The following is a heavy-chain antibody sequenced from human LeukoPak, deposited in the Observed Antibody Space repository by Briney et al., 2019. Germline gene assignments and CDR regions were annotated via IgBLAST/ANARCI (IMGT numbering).Heavy chain of an antibody. CDR1: GFTFSSYS. CDR2: ISSSSSYI. V-gene: IGHV3-21*04. D-gene: IGHD6-19*01. J-gene: IGHJ6*03. CDR3: AKTLTGYSSGWYVEDYYYYYMDV. Sequence: PGGSLRLSCAASGFTFSSYSMNWVRQAPGKGLEWVSSISSSSSYIYYADSVKGRFTISRDNSKNTLYLQMNSLRAEDTAVYYCAKTLTGYSSGWYVEDYYYYYMDVWGKGTTVTISS.